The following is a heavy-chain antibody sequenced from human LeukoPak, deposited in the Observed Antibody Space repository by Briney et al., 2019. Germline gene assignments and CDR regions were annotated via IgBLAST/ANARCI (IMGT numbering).Heavy chain of an antibody. J-gene: IGHJ4*02. D-gene: IGHD3-10*01. CDR3: TTDLSPTYYYGSGSYENDY. CDR1: GFTFSNAW. CDR2: IKSKTDGGTT. Sequence: GGSLRLSCAASGFTFSNAWMSWVRQAPGKGLEWVGRIKSKTDGGTTDYAAPVKGRFTISRDDSKNTLYLQMNSLKTEDTAVYYCTTDLSPTYYYGSGSYENDYWGQGTLVTVSS. V-gene: IGHV3-15*01.